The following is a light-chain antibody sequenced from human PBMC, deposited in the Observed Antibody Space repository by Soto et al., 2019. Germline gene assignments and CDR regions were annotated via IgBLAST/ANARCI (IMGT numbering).Light chain of an antibody. CDR1: QGLSSD. CDR2: AAS. J-gene: IGKJ5*01. V-gene: IGKV1-9*01. CDR3: QQLNSYPIT. Sequence: DIQLTQSPSFLSASVGAIVTITCRASQGLSSDLAWYQQKPGKAPKLLIYAASTLQSGVPSRCSGSGSGTEFTLTISRLQPEDFATYYCQQLNSYPITFGQGTRLEIK.